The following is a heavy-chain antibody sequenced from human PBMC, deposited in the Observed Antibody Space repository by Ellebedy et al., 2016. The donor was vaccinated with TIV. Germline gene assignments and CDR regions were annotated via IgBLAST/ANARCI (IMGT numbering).Heavy chain of an antibody. D-gene: IGHD6-6*01. CDR3: ARVRGSSSSDWYFDL. CDR2: IIWNGGSI. V-gene: IGHV3-20*01. Sequence: PGGSLRLSCAASGFTSDDNGMSWVRQAPGKGLEWVSGIIWNGGSIGYADSVQGRFTIFRDNAKNSLYLQMNALRADDTALYHCARVRGSSSSDWYFDLWGRGTLVTVSS. J-gene: IGHJ2*01. CDR1: GFTSDDNG.